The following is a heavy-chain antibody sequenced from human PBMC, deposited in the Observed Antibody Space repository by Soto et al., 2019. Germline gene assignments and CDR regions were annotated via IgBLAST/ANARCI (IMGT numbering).Heavy chain of an antibody. D-gene: IGHD3-10*01. CDR2: INHSGST. V-gene: IGHV4-34*01. Sequence: TSETLSLTCAVYGGSFSGYYWSWIRQPPGKGLEWIGEINHSGSTNYNPSLKSRVTISVDTSKKQFSLKLSSVTAADTDVYYCERGMFLNYYGSGSYFDYWCQGILVTVS. CDR1: GGSFSGYY. J-gene: IGHJ4*02. CDR3: ERGMFLNYYGSGSYFDY.